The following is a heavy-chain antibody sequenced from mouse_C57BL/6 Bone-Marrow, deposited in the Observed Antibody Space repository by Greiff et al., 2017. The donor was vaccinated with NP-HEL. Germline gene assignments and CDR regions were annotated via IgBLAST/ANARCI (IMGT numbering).Heavy chain of an antibody. V-gene: IGHV2-4*01. Sequence: QVQLQQSGPGLVQPSQSLSITCTVSGFSLTSYGVHWVRQPQGKGLEWLGVIWSGGSTDYNAAFISRLSISKDNSKSQVFFKMNSLQADDTAIYYCAKVGENYYGSPAWFAYWGQGTLVTVSA. CDR1: GFSLTSYG. CDR2: IWSGGST. D-gene: IGHD1-1*01. CDR3: AKVGENYYGSPAWFAY. J-gene: IGHJ3*01.